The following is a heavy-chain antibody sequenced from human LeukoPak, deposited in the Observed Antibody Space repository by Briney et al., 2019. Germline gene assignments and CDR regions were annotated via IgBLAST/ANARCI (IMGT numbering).Heavy chain of an antibody. CDR3: ARGYSSTYY. Sequence: SETQSLTCTVSGGSISSSSYYWGWIRQPPGKGLEWIGSIYYSGSTYYNPSLKSRVTISVDTSKNQFSLKLSSVTAADTAVYYCARGYSSTYYWGQGTLVTVSS. J-gene: IGHJ4*02. V-gene: IGHV4-39*07. CDR2: IYYSGST. CDR1: GGSISSSSYY. D-gene: IGHD6-13*01.